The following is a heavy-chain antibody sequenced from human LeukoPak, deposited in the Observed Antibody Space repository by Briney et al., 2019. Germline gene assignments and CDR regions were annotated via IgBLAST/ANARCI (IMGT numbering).Heavy chain of an antibody. CDR2: ISYDGSNK. V-gene: IGHV3-30-3*01. CDR3: ARDTYCSGGSCPASEFDP. J-gene: IGHJ5*02. CDR1: GFTFSSYA. D-gene: IGHD2-15*01. Sequence: PGRSLRLSRAASGFTFSSYAMHWVRQAPGKGLEWVAVISYDGSNKYYADSVKGRFTISRDNSKNTLYLQMNSLRAEDTAVYYCARDTYCSGGSCPASEFDPWGQGTLVTVSS.